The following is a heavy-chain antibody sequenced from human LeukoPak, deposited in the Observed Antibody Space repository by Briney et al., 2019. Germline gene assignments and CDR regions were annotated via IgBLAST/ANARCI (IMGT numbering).Heavy chain of an antibody. CDR3: ARDHAGSGDYFDY. J-gene: IGHJ4*02. V-gene: IGHV3-30*02. CDR1: GFTFSSYG. D-gene: IGHD3-10*01. Sequence: PGGSLRLSCAASGFTFSSYGMCWVRQAPGKGLEWVAFIRYDGSNKYYADSVKGRFTISRDNAKNSLYLQMNRLRAEDTAVYYCARDHAGSGDYFDYWGQGTLVTVSS. CDR2: IRYDGSNK.